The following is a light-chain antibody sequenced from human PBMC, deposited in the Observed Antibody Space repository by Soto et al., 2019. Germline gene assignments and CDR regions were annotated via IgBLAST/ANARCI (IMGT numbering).Light chain of an antibody. V-gene: IGKV3-20*01. CDR3: HQYGNAPHT. Sequence: EIVLMQSPGTLSLSPGEGATLSCRASQSLSGTYLAWYQQRPGQAPRLLIYAASTRAPGIPDRFRGTGSGTDYSLTIGRLEPEDSAVYYCHQYGNAPHTFGHGTKVDIK. J-gene: IGKJ3*01. CDR2: AAS. CDR1: QSLSGTY.